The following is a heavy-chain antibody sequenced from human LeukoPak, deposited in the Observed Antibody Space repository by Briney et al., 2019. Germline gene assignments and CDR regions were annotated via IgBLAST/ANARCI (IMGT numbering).Heavy chain of an antibody. Sequence: PSETLSLTCTVSGGSISSGGYYWSWIRQHPGKGLEWIGYIYYSGSTYYNPSLKSRVTISVDTSKNQFSLKLSSVTAADTAVYYCARDEAYSSSWYGAYNWFDPWGQGTLATVSS. CDR2: IYYSGST. J-gene: IGHJ5*02. CDR3: ARDEAYSSSWYGAYNWFDP. CDR1: GGSISSGGYY. D-gene: IGHD6-13*01. V-gene: IGHV4-31*03.